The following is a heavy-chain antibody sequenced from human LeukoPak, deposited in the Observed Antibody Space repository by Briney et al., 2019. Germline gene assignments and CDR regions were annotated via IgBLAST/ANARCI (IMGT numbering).Heavy chain of an antibody. Sequence: WGTLRLSCAASGFTFSSYGMHWVRQAPGKGLEWVTFIRSDGNNKYYVESVKGRFSISRDNSKNTLYLEMNSLRAEDTAIYYCAKGKGKLGAFQSDFDYWGQGTLVTVSS. CDR1: GFTFSSYG. CDR3: AKGKGKLGAFQSDFDY. D-gene: IGHD1-26*01. CDR2: IRSDGNNK. V-gene: IGHV3-30*02. J-gene: IGHJ4*02.